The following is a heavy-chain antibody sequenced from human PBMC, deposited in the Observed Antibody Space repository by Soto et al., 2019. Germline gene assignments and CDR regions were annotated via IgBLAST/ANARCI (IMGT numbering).Heavy chain of an antibody. D-gene: IGHD3-10*01. CDR1: GFIFSANY. V-gene: IGHV1-2*02. CDR2: INPHSGAT. CDR3: VSAHALGFSNWFDP. J-gene: IGHJ5*02. Sequence: QVILVQSGAEVQQPGASLKVSCKASGFIFSANYIHWVRQAPGQGLEWLGWINPHSGATNYAQKFLGRVTMSADTSDSTAYMDLARLKSDDTAVYYCVSAHALGFSNWFDPWGRGTLVTVSS.